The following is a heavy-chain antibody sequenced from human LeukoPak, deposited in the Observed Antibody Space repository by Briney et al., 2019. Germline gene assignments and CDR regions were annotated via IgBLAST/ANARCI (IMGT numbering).Heavy chain of an antibody. V-gene: IGHV1-18*01. CDR2: ISAYNGNT. D-gene: IGHD2/OR15-2a*01. J-gene: IGHJ5*02. Sequence: GASVKVSCKASGYTFTSYGISWVRQAPGQGLEWMGWISAYNGNTNYAQKLQGRVTMTTDTSTSPDYMELRSLRSDDTAVYYCPRVRVIARPHSNWFDPWGQGTLATVSS. CDR1: GYTFTSYG. CDR3: PRVRVIARPHSNWFDP.